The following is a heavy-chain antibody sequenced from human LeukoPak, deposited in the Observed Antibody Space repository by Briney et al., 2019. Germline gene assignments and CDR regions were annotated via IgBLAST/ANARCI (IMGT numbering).Heavy chain of an antibody. Sequence: PSETLSLTCTVSGGSISSGGYYWSWIRQPPGKGLEWIGYIYHSGSTYYNPSLKSRVTISVDRSKNQFSLKLSSETAADTAVYYCAREYYYDSSSLDYWGQGTLVTVSS. V-gene: IGHV4-30-2*01. CDR3: AREYYYDSSSLDY. D-gene: IGHD3-22*01. CDR1: GGSISSGGYY. CDR2: IYHSGST. J-gene: IGHJ4*02.